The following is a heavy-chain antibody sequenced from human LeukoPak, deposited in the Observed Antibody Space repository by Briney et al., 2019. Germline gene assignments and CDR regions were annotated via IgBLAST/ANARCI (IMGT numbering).Heavy chain of an antibody. J-gene: IGHJ6*03. CDR2: IYPGDSDT. CDR3: ARSVGASYYYYYMDV. Sequence: GESLKISCKGSGYSFTSYWIGWVRQMPGKGLEWMGIIYPGDSDTRYSLSFQGQVTISADKSISTAYLQWSSLKASDTAMYYCARSVGASYYYYYMDVWGKGTTVTVSS. V-gene: IGHV5-51*01. D-gene: IGHD4/OR15-4a*01. CDR1: GYSFTSYW.